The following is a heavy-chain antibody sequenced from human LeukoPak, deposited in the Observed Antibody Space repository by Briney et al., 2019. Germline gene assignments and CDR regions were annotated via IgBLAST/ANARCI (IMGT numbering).Heavy chain of an antibody. CDR3: ASAERWFRGLFES. CDR1: GYTFTSYD. Sequence: ASVKVSCKASGYTFTSYDINWVRQATGQGLEWMGWMNPNSGNTGYAQKFQGRVTMTRNTSISTAYMELSSLRSEDTAVYYCASAERWFRGLFESWGQGTLVTVSS. V-gene: IGHV1-8*01. CDR2: MNPNSGNT. J-gene: IGHJ4*02. D-gene: IGHD5-24*01.